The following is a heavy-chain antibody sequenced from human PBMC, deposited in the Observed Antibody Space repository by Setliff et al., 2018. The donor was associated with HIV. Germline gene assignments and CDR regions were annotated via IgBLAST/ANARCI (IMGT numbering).Heavy chain of an antibody. CDR2: IIPLIGFV. J-gene: IGHJ4*02. V-gene: IGHV1-69*05. D-gene: IGHD1-26*01. CDR3: TRGHRDGRNHREEDY. Sequence: SVKVSCKAYAGTFNNYAISWVRQAPGKGLEWLEVIIPLIGFVKYAQMFQGRATITTDASTTTVYLELSSLKSDDTAVYYCTRGHRDGRNHREEDYWGQGTLVTVSS. CDR1: AGTFNNYA.